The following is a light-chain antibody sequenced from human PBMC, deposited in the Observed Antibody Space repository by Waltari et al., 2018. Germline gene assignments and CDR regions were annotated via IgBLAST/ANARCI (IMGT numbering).Light chain of an antibody. CDR1: QSVLYSSNNKNY. CDR3: QQYYSTPLT. CDR2: WAS. J-gene: IGKJ2*01. Sequence: DIVMTQYPDSLAVPLGERATITCKSSQSVLYSSNNKNYLAWYQQKPGQPPKLLIYWASIRESGVPDRFSGSGSGTDFTLTISSLQAEDVAVYYCQQYYSTPLTFGQGTKLEIK. V-gene: IGKV4-1*01.